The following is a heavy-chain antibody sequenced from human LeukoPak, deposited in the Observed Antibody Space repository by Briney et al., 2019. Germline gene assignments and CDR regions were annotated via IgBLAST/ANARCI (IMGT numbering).Heavy chain of an antibody. V-gene: IGHV4-59*01. CDR2: IYYSGST. Sequence: SETLSLTCTVSGGSISSYYWSWIRQPPGKGLEWIGYIYYSGSTNYNPPLKSRGTISVDTSKNQFSLKLSSVTAADTAVYYCARRARDAFDIWGQGTMVTVSS. CDR3: ARRARDAFDI. J-gene: IGHJ3*02. CDR1: GGSISSYY.